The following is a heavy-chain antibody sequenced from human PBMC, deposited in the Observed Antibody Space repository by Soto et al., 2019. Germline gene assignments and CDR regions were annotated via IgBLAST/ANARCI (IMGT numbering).Heavy chain of an antibody. J-gene: IGHJ6*02. CDR1: GFTFSNRG. V-gene: IGHV3-30*03. CDR3: ARLTSGYSSSWYYGMDV. D-gene: IGHD6-13*01. Sequence: QVQLVESGGGVVQPGRSLRLSCAASGFTFSNRGMHWVRQAPGKGLEWVAFISYDEDSKYYADSVKGRFTISRDNSKNTLYVQMNSLRAEDTAVYYCARLTSGYSSSWYYGMDVWGQGTTVTVSS. CDR2: ISYDEDSK.